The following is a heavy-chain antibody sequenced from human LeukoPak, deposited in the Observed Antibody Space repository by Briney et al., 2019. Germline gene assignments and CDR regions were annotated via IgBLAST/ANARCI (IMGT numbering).Heavy chain of an antibody. J-gene: IGHJ4*02. Sequence: PGGSLRLSCAASGFTFSSYSMNWVRQAPGKGLEWVSSISSSSSYIYYADSVKGRFTISRDNAKNSLYLQMNSLRAEDTAVYYCARSPGYSGYDPFDYWGRGTLVTVSS. CDR3: ARSPGYSGYDPFDY. V-gene: IGHV3-21*01. CDR1: GFTFSSYS. D-gene: IGHD5-12*01. CDR2: ISSSSSYI.